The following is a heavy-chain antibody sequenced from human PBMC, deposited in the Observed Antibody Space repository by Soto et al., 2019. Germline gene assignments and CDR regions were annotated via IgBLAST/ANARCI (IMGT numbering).Heavy chain of an antibody. J-gene: IGHJ4*02. D-gene: IGHD6-6*01. V-gene: IGHV3-23*01. CDR2: ISATGGTT. CDR3: VKGPRYSRSSDFDY. CDR1: GFSFSAYA. Sequence: GGSLRLSCAASGFSFSAYAMNCVRQAPGKGLEWVSGISATGGTTHYADSVKGRFTISRDNSKNSLYIHMNSLRAEDTAVYYCVKGPRYSRSSDFDYWGQGTLVTVSS.